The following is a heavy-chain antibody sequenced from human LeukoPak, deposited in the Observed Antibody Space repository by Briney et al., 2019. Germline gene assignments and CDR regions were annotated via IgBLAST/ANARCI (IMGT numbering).Heavy chain of an antibody. Sequence: GGSLRLSCAASGFTFSSYAMSWVRQAPGKGLEWVSAISGSGGSTYYADSVKGRFTISRDKSKNTLYLQMNSLRAEDTAVYYCAKDLRSGTGEGCFDPWGQGTLVIVSS. D-gene: IGHD7-27*01. CDR2: ISGSGGST. V-gene: IGHV3-23*01. CDR1: GFTFSSYA. CDR3: AKDLRSGTGEGCFDP. J-gene: IGHJ5*02.